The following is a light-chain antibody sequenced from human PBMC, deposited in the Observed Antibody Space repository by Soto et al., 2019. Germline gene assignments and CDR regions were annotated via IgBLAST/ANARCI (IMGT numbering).Light chain of an antibody. V-gene: IGLV2-14*01. CDR1: SGDVGGYDY. CDR3: SSHTSGSTRV. J-gene: IGLJ1*01. Sequence: QSALTQPASVSGSPGQSIAISCTGTSGDVGGYDYVSWYQQHPDKAPKLMIYEVTKRPSWVSNRFSGSKSGNTASLTISGLQLEDEADYYCSSHTSGSTRVFGSGTKVTVL. CDR2: EVT.